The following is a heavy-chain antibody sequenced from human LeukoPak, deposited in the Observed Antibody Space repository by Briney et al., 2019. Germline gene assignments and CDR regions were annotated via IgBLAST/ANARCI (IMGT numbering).Heavy chain of an antibody. CDR2: IRYDGSNK. CDR1: GFTFSSYG. Sequence: RTGGSLRLSCAASGFTFSSYGMHWVRQAPGKGLEWVAFIRYDGSNKYYADSVKGRFTISRDNSKNTLYLQMNSLRAEDTAVYYCAKADGPPYYYGSGSYSNDYWGQGTLVTVSS. J-gene: IGHJ4*02. D-gene: IGHD3-10*01. CDR3: AKADGPPYYYGSGSYSNDY. V-gene: IGHV3-30*02.